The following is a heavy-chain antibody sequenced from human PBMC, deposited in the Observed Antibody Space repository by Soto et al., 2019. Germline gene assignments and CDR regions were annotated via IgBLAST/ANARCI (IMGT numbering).Heavy chain of an antibody. J-gene: IGHJ4*02. CDR2: LYGSGRGI. Sequence: EVHLLEFGGGLVQPGGSLRLSCAASGFTFSTYAMSWVRQAPGKGLEWVSGLYGSGRGISYADSVKGRFTISRDNSNDILDLERRSLRVEDTAVYYCAKDRQPDGLWPFDHWGQGTLVIVSS. CDR3: AKDRQPDGLWPFDH. CDR1: GFTFSTYA. V-gene: IGHV3-23*01. D-gene: IGHD2-8*01.